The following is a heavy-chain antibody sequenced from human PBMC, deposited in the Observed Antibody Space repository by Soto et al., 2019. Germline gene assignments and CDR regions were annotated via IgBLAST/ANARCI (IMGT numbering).Heavy chain of an antibody. D-gene: IGHD1-26*01. Sequence: SETLSLTCAVSGYSISSSNWWGWIRQPPGKGLEWIGYIYYSGTTYYNPSLKSRVTMSVDTSKDQFSLKLTSVTAVDTGVYYCARREIQGPIDYWGQGTLVTVS. CDR2: IYYSGTT. CDR1: GYSISSSNW. V-gene: IGHV4-28*01. CDR3: ARREIQGPIDY. J-gene: IGHJ4*02.